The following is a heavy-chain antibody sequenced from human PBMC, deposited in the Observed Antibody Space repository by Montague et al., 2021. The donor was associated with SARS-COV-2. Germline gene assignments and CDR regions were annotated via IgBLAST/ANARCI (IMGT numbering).Heavy chain of an antibody. CDR1: GGSFSGYY. CDR3: VVVPLGPRGRGFDY. V-gene: IGHV4-34*06. Sequence: SETLSLTCAVYGGSFSGYYWYWIRLPPAKGLEWIGEITHSGSTNYNQSLTRRVPISVDTSTNKFSLMLGSVSAADTVVYYCVVVPLGPRGRGFDYWGQGTLVTVSS. D-gene: IGHD2-21*01. CDR2: ITHSGST. J-gene: IGHJ4*02.